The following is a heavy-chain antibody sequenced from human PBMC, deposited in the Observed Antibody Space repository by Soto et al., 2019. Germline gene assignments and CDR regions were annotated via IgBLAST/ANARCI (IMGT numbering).Heavy chain of an antibody. CDR2: IIPIFGTA. D-gene: IGHD2-2*01. CDR3: ARGTIVVVPAAILGGYYYGMDV. CDR1: GGTFSSYA. Sequence: GASVKVSCKASGGTFSSYAISWVRQAPGQGLEWMGGIIPIFGTANYAQKFQGRVTITADESTSTAYMELSSLRSEDTAVYYCARGTIVVVPAAILGGYYYGMDVWAKGPRSPSP. J-gene: IGHJ6*02. V-gene: IGHV1-69*13.